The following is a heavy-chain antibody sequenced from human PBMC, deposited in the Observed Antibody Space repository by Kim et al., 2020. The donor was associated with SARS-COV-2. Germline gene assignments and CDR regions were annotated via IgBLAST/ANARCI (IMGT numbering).Heavy chain of an antibody. J-gene: IGHJ4*02. D-gene: IGHD3-22*01. V-gene: IGHV1-24*01. CDR1: GYTLTELS. CDR3: ATVVRWSAADYYDSSGFPGIDY. Sequence: ASVKVSCKVSGYTLTELSMHWVRQAPGKGLEWMGGFDPEDGETIYAQKFQGRVTMTEDTSTDTAYMELSSLRSEDTAVYYCATVVRWSAADYYDSSGFPGIDYWGQGTLVTVSS. CDR2: FDPEDGET.